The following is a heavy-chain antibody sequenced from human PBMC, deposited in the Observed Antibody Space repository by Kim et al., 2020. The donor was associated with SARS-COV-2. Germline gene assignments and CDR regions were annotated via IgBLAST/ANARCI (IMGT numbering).Heavy chain of an antibody. J-gene: IGHJ4*02. Sequence: GGSLRLSCAASTFTFSNYAMTWVRQAPGKGLEWVSTISGSGFSTYYSDSVKGRFTISRDNSKNTVYLQMNSLRAEDTSVYYCAKDRHSNGLGGEDYWGQGTVVTVS. CDR3: AKDRHSNGLGGEDY. D-gene: IGHD3-16*01. CDR2: ISGSGFST. CDR1: TFTFSNYA. V-gene: IGHV3-23*01.